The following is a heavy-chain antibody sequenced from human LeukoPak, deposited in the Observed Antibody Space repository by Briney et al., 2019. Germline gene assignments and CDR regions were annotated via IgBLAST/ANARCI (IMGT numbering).Heavy chain of an antibody. Sequence: ASVKVSCKASGYTFTSYGISWVRQAPGQGLEWMGWISAYNGNTNYAQKLQGRVTMTTDTYTSTAYMELRSLRSDDTAVYYCARENYDYVWGSYPPHYFDYWGQGTLVTVSS. CDR1: GYTFTSYG. J-gene: IGHJ4*02. D-gene: IGHD3-16*02. V-gene: IGHV1-18*04. CDR3: ARENYDYVWGSYPPHYFDY. CDR2: ISAYNGNT.